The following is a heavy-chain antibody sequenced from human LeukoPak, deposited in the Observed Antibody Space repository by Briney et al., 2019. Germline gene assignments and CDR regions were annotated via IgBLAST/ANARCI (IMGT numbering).Heavy chain of an antibody. Sequence: ASVKVSCKASGYTFTSYYMHWVRQAPGQGLEWMGITNPSGGSTSYAQKFQGRVTMTRDTSTSTVYMELSSLRSEDTAVYYCARDGDYYDSSGYYNFDYWGQGTLVTVSS. V-gene: IGHV1-46*01. CDR2: TNPSGGST. CDR3: ARDGDYYDSSGYYNFDY. CDR1: GYTFTSYY. D-gene: IGHD3-22*01. J-gene: IGHJ4*02.